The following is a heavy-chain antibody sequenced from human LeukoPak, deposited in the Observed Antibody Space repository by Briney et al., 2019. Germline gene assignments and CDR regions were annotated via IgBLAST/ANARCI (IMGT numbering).Heavy chain of an antibody. J-gene: IGHJ4*02. CDR1: GYTFTSYD. Sequence: ASVKVSCKASGYTFTSYDINWVRQATGQGLEWMGWMNPNSGNTGYAQKFQGRVTITRNTSISTAYMELSSLRSEDTAVYYCARGRKYCSSTSCSSIDYWGQGTLVTVSS. V-gene: IGHV1-8*01. CDR3: ARGRKYCSSTSCSSIDY. D-gene: IGHD2-2*01. CDR2: MNPNSGNT.